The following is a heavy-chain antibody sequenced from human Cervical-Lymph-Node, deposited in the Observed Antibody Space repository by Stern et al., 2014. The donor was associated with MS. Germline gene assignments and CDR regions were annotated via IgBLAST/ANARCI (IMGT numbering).Heavy chain of an antibody. V-gene: IGHV3-30*18. CDR2: ISYDGSNK. CDR3: AKDRPQGDYYYYYGMDV. J-gene: IGHJ6*02. Sequence: VQLEESGGGVVQPGRSLRLSCAASGFTFSSYGMHWVRQAPGKGLEWVAVISYDGSNKYYADSVKGRFTISRDNSKNTLYLQMNSLRAEDTAVYYCAKDRPQGDYYYYYGMDVWGQGTTVTVSS. CDR1: GFTFSSYG.